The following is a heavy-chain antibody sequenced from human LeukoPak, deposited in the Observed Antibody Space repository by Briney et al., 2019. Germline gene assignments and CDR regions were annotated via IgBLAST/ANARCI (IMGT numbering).Heavy chain of an antibody. CDR1: GFTFSNAW. V-gene: IGHV3-23*01. D-gene: IGHD2-15*01. J-gene: IGHJ4*02. Sequence: GGSLRLSCAASGFTFSNAWISWVRQAPGKGLEWVSAISNNGGYTYYADSVQGRFTISRDNSKSTLCLQMNSLRAEDTAVYYCAKQLGYCSDGSCYFPYWGQGTLVTVSS. CDR3: AKQLGYCSDGSCYFPY. CDR2: ISNNGGYT.